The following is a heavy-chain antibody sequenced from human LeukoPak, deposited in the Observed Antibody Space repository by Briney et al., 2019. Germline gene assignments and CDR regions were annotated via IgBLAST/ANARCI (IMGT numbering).Heavy chain of an antibody. D-gene: IGHD2-2*01. CDR1: GYTFTDYY. J-gene: IGHJ6*03. V-gene: IGHV1-2*02. CDR3: AREEIVVVPATFLGLGFYSYYHMDV. Sequence: ASVKVSCKAPGYTFTDYYIHWVRQAPGQGLEWMGCIDPDSGGTKYGQKFQGRVTMTRETSINTAYMELSRLRSDDTAVYYCAREEIVVVPATFLGLGFYSYYHMDVWGKGTAVTVSS. CDR2: IDPDSGGT.